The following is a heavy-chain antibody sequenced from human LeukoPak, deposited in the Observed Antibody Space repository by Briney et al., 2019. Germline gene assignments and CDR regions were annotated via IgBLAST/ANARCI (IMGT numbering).Heavy chain of an antibody. CDR1: GFMFSNSD. V-gene: IGHV3-23*01. D-gene: IGHD3-9*01. CDR3: VPDLAWFHYAY. J-gene: IGHJ4*02. CDR2: ISRTGFST. Sequence: GGSLRLSCAASGFMFSNSDMGWVRQAPGRGLEWVSTISRTGFSTFYADSVKGRFTISRDNSKNTLFLQINSLGAEDTAVYYCVPDLAWFHYAYWGQGTLVTVSS.